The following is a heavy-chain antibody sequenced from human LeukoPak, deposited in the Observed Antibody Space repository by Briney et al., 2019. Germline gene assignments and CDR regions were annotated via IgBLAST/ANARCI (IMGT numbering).Heavy chain of an antibody. CDR1: GYNFSPYW. D-gene: IGHD3-10*02. CDR2: ISNGGFAT. CDR3: TRENYVPDS. V-gene: IGHV3-7*03. J-gene: IGHJ4*02. Sequence: GGYLRLTCVASGYNFSPYWMSWVRQTPGKGLEWVASISNGGFATYYVDSVRGRFTISRDDARNSLFLQMNGLGADDTAVYYCTRENYVPDSWGQRTLVTVSS.